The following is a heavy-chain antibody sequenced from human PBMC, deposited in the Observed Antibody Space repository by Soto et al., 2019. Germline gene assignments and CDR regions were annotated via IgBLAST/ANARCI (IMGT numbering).Heavy chain of an antibody. CDR2: MYYSGKT. V-gene: IGHV4-61*01. D-gene: IGHD3-10*01. J-gene: IGHJ4*02. Sequence: PSETLSLTCTVSGGSVSSGIYYWSWIRQPPGKALEWIGYMYYSGKTNYNPSLKSRVTISVDSSKNQFSLKLTSVTAADTAVYYCARLQFGEGFDYWGQGALVTVSS. CDR3: ARLQFGEGFDY. CDR1: GGSVSSGIYY.